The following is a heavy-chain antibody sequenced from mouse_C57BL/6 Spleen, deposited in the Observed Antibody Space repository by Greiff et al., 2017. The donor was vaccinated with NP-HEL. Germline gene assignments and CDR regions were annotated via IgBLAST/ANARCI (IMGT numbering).Heavy chain of an antibody. V-gene: IGHV2-6*01. Sequence: VQLQESGPGLVAPSQSLSITCTVSGFSLTSYGVDWVRQSPGKGLEWLGVIWGVGSTNYNSALKSRLSISKDNSKSQVFLRMNSLQTADSAMYYCVCGSGFAYWGQGTLVTVSA. J-gene: IGHJ3*01. D-gene: IGHD1-1*01. CDR1: GFSLTSYG. CDR3: VCGSGFAY. CDR2: IWGVGST.